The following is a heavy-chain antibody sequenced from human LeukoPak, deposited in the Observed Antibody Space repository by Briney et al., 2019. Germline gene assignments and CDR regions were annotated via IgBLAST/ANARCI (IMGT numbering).Heavy chain of an antibody. CDR3: ARDEPYYYDSSLWFDP. CDR2: IIPIFGTA. D-gene: IGHD3-22*01. V-gene: IGHV1-69*05. CDR1: GGTFSSYA. Sequence: GASVKVSCKASGGTFSSYAIRWVRQAPGQGLEWMGRIIPIFGTANYAQKFQGRVTITTDESTSTAYMELSSLRSEDTAVYYCARDEPYYYDSSLWFDPWGQGTLVTVSS. J-gene: IGHJ5*02.